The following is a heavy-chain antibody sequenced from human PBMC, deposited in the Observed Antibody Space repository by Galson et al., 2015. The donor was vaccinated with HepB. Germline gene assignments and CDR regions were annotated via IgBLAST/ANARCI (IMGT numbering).Heavy chain of an antibody. CDR3: ARGSGWFGELPFDY. D-gene: IGHD3-10*01. CDR1: GGSISSSSYY. V-gene: IGHV4-39*01. CDR2: IYYSGST. J-gene: IGHJ4*02. Sequence: TLSLTCTVSGGSISSSSYYWGWIRQPPGKGLEWIGSIYYSGSTYYNPSLKSRVTISVDTSKNQFSLKLSSVTAADTAVYYCARGSGWFGELPFDYWGQGTLVTVSS.